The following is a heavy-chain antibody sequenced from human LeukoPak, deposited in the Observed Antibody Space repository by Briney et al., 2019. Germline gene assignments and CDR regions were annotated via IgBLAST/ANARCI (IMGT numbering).Heavy chain of an antibody. Sequence: GRSLRLSCAASGFTFSSYGMHWVRQAPGKGLEWVAVISYDGSNKYYADSVKGRFTISRDNSKNTLYLQMNSLGAEDTAVYYCAKDWGWANWGSMYFDYWGQGTLVTVSS. CDR2: ISYDGSNK. V-gene: IGHV3-30*18. D-gene: IGHD7-27*01. J-gene: IGHJ4*02. CDR3: AKDWGWANWGSMYFDY. CDR1: GFTFSSYG.